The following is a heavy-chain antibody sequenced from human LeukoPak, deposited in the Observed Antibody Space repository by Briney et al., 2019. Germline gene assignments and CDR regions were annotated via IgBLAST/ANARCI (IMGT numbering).Heavy chain of an antibody. V-gene: IGHV4-4*09. J-gene: IGHJ5*02. CDR1: GGSISSYY. CDR3: ARGGPPRDFWSGYYSSDWFDP. CDR2: IYTSGST. Sequence: SETLSLTCTVSGGSISSYYWSWIRQPPGKGLEWIGYIYTSGSTNYNPSLKSRVTISVDTSKNQFSLKLSSVTAADTAVYYCARGGPPRDFWSGYYSSDWFDPWGQGTLVTVSS. D-gene: IGHD3-3*01.